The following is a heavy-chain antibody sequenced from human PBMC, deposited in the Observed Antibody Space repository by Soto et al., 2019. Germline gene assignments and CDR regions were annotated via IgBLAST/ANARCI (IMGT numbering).Heavy chain of an antibody. CDR1: GFTFSSYG. V-gene: IGHV3-30*18. CDR2: ISYDGSNK. J-gene: IGHJ4*02. D-gene: IGHD2-2*01. CDR3: AKGAAPLGYCSSTSCYPFDY. Sequence: GGSLRLSCAASGFTFSSYGMHWVRQAPGKGLEWVAVISYDGSNKYYADSVKGRFTISRDNSKNTLYLQMNSLKAEDTAVYYCAKGAAPLGYCSSTSCYPFDYWGQGTLVTVSS.